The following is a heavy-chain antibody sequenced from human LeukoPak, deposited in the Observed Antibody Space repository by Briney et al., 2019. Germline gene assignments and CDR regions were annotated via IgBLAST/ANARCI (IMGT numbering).Heavy chain of an antibody. CDR1: GFTFSDHY. D-gene: IGHD6-6*01. V-gene: IGHV3-11*05. CDR2: ISGRSDST. CDR3: ARELGVSRAFDI. J-gene: IGHJ3*02. Sequence: GGSLRLSCAASGFTFSDHYMSWIRQAPGKGLEWVSYISGRSDSTNYADSVKGRFTISRDNGKNPLYLQMNSLTAEDTAVYYCARELGVSRAFDIWGQGTMVTVSS.